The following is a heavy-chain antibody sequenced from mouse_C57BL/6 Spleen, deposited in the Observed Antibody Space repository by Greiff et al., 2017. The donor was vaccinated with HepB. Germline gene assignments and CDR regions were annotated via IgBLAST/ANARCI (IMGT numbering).Heavy chain of an antibody. CDR2: IYPGDGDT. Sequence: VKLQQSGPELVKPGASVKISCKASGYAFSSSWMNWVKQRPGKGLEWIGRIYPGDGDTNYNGKFKGKATLTADKSSSTAYMQLSSLTSEDSAVYFCARWLLRDYYAMDYWGQGTSVTVSS. CDR1: GYAFSSSW. CDR3: ARWLLRDYYAMDY. V-gene: IGHV1-82*01. J-gene: IGHJ4*01. D-gene: IGHD2-3*01.